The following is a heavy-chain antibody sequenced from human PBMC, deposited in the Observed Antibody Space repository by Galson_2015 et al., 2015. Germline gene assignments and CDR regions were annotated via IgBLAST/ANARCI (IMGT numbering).Heavy chain of an antibody. CDR2: ISSSSSYT. D-gene: IGHD4-17*01. J-gene: IGHJ5*02. Sequence: SLRLSCAASGFTFSDYYMSWIRQAPGKGLEWVSYISSSSSYTNYADSVKGRFTISRDNAKNSLYLQMNSLRAEDTAVYYCAREVAAPYYGDYVRFDPWGQGTLVTVSS. CDR3: AREVAAPYYGDYVRFDP. CDR1: GFTFSDYY. V-gene: IGHV3-11*05.